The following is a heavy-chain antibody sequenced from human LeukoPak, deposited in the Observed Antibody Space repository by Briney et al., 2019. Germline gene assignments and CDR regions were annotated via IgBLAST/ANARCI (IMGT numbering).Heavy chain of an antibody. V-gene: IGHV1-2*06. Sequence: GASVKVSCTTSGYTFSGSYVHWVRQAPGRGLEWMGRINPNSGDTNYAQNFQGRVTMTRDTSITTAYMELSSLTPDDTAVYFCARSAENCNNGVCFTDYYMDVWGKGTTVTVSS. J-gene: IGHJ6*03. CDR1: GYTFSGSY. D-gene: IGHD2-8*01. CDR3: ARSAENCNNGVCFTDYYMDV. CDR2: INPNSGDT.